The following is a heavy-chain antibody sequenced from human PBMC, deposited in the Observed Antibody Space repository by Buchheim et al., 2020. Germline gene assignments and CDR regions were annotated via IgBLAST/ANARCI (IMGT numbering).Heavy chain of an antibody. CDR3: AKYYYDSSDYHGVPGN. D-gene: IGHD3-22*01. Sequence: QVQLVESGGGVVQPWRSLSLSCAASGFTFSNYGMHWVRQAPGKGLEWVAVISYDGTNKYYADSVKGRFTISRDSSKNTLYLQMNSLRVEDTAVYYCAKYYYDSSDYHGVPGNWGQGTL. J-gene: IGHJ4*02. CDR1: GFTFSNYG. V-gene: IGHV3-30*18. CDR2: ISYDGTNK.